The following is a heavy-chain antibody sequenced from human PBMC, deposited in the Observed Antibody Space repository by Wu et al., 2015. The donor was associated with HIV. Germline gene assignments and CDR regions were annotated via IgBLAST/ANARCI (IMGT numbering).Heavy chain of an antibody. CDR3: ARGRVVTAVDYYMDV. CDR1: GGSFSGYY. D-gene: IGHD4-23*01. Sequence: QVQLQQWGAGLLKPSETLSLTCAVYGGSFSGYYWSWIRQPPGKGLEWIGEINHSGSTNYNPSLKSRVTISVDTSKNQFSLKLSSVTAADTAVYYCARGRVVTAVDYYMDVWGKGDHGHRLL. J-gene: IGHJ6*03. CDR2: INHSGST. V-gene: IGHV4-34*01.